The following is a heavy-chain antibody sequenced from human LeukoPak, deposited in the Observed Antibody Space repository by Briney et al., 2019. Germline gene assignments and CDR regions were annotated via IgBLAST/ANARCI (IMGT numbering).Heavy chain of an antibody. J-gene: IGHJ4*02. D-gene: IGHD5-24*01. CDR3: ARVEMATTDFDY. CDR2: INRDGSST. Sequence: QPGGSLRLSCAASGFTFSSYWMHWVRQAPGKGLVWVSRINRDGSSTSYADSVKGRFTISRDNAKNTLYLQMNSLRAEDTAVYYCARVEMATTDFDYWGQGTLVTVSS. V-gene: IGHV3-74*01. CDR1: GFTFSSYW.